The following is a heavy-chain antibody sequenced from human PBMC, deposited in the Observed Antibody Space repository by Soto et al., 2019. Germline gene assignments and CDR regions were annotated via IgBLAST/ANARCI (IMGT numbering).Heavy chain of an antibody. V-gene: IGHV4-4*02. CDR3: ARGDYDFWTPVNYYYYGMDV. D-gene: IGHD3-3*01. CDR2: IFHDGTA. Sequence: PSETLSLTCAVSGVSISSGNWWTWVRQTPQRGLEYIGEIFHDGTANYYPSFKSRVTISVDTSKNQFSLKLSSVTAADTAVYYCARGDYDFWTPVNYYYYGMDVWGQGTTVTVSS. CDR1: GVSISSGNW. J-gene: IGHJ6*02.